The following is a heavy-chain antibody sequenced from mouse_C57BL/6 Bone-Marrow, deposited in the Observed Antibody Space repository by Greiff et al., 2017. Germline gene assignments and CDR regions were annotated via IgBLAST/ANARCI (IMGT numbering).Heavy chain of an antibody. D-gene: IGHD2-4*01. CDR1: GYTFTDYY. J-gene: IGHJ1*03. CDR3: YDYDGSVWYFDV. Sequence: EVQLQQSGPVLVKPGASVKMSCKASGYTFTDYYMNWVKQSHGKSLEWIGVINPYNGGTSYNQKFKGKATLTVDKSSSTAYMELNSLTSEDSAVYYWYDYDGSVWYFDVWGTGTTVTVSS. V-gene: IGHV1-19*01. CDR2: INPYNGGT.